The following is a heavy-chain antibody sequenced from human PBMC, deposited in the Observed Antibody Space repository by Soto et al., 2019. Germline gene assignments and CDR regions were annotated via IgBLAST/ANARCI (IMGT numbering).Heavy chain of an antibody. CDR2: INPNSGGT. CDR3: ARARRDYYYYGIDV. J-gene: IGHJ6*02. Sequence: ASVKVSCKASGYTFTGYYMHWVRQAPGQGLEWMGWINPNSGGTNYAQKFQGWVTMTRDTSISTAYMELSRLRSDDTAVYYCARARRDYYYYGIDVWGQGTTVTVSS. V-gene: IGHV1-2*04. CDR1: GYTFTGYY.